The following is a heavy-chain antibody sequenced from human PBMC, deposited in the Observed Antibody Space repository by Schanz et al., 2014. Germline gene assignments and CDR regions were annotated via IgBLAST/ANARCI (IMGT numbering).Heavy chain of an antibody. Sequence: QVQLVESGGGVVQPGRSLRLSCAAYGFTLSSYAMHWVRQAPGKGLEWVAVKSYDGSNKYYADSVKGRFTISRDNSKNTLYLQMNSLRAEDTAVYYCAKDPSHGDYDYYFDYWGQGTLVTVSS. V-gene: IGHV3-30-3*01. J-gene: IGHJ4*02. CDR2: KSYDGSNK. D-gene: IGHD3-22*01. CDR3: AKDPSHGDYDYYFDY. CDR1: GFTLSSYA.